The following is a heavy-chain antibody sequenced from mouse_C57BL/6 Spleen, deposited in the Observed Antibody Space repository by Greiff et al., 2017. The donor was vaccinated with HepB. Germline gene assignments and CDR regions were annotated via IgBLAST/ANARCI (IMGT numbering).Heavy chain of an antibody. CDR1: GFNIKDDY. V-gene: IGHV14-4*01. CDR3: TGGYAMDY. J-gene: IGHJ4*01. Sequence: EVQLQQSGAELVRPGASVKLSCTASGFNIKDDYMHWVKQRPEQGLEWIGWIDPENGDTEYASKFQGKATITADTSSNTAYLQLNSLTSEDTAVYYCTGGYAMDYWGQGTSVTVSS. CDR2: IDPENGDT.